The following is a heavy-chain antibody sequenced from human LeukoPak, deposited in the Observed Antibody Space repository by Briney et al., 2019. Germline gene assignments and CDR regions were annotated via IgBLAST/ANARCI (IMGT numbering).Heavy chain of an antibody. Sequence: ASVTVSCKASGYTFTSYGISWVRQAPGQGLEWMGWISAYNGNTNYAQKLQGRVTMTTDTSTSTAYMELRSLRSDDTAVYYCAREGTRGSGWPSYYYYYGMDVWGQGTTVTVSS. CDR2: ISAYNGNT. J-gene: IGHJ6*02. CDR3: AREGTRGSGWPSYYYYYGMDV. V-gene: IGHV1-18*01. D-gene: IGHD6-19*01. CDR1: GYTFTSYG.